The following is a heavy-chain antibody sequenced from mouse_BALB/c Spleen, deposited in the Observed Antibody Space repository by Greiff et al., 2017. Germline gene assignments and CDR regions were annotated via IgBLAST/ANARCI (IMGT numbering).Heavy chain of an antibody. D-gene: IGHD1-1*01. J-gene: IGHJ2*01. CDR2: ISSGGSYT. V-gene: IGHV5-6*01. CDR3: ARQGYYGSSGYFDY. Sequence: EVHLVESGGGLVKPGGSLKLSCAASGFTFSSYGMSWVRQTPDKRLEWVATISSGGSYTYYPDSVKGRFTISRDNAKNTLYLQMSSLKSEDTAMYYCARQGYYGSSGYFDYWGQGTTLTVSS. CDR1: GFTFSSYG.